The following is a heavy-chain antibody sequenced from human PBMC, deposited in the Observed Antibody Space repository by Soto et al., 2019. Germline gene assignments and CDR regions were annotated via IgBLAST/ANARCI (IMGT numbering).Heavy chain of an antibody. V-gene: IGHV1-3*01. CDR3: ARSRGRWLFGYFDY. CDR1: GYTFTSYA. J-gene: IGHJ4*02. CDR2: INAGNGNT. D-gene: IGHD3-22*01. Sequence: EASVKVSCKASGYTFTSYAMHWVRQAPGQRLEWMGWINAGNGNTKYSQKFQGRVTITRDTSASTAYMELSSLRSEDTAVYYCARSRGRWLFGYFDYWGQGTLVTVSS.